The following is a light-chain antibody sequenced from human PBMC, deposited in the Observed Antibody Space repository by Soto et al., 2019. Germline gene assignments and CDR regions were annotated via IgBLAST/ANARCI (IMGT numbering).Light chain of an antibody. Sequence: QLTQSPSSLSASVGDTVTITYRASQDISSYLAWYQQSPGRAPKLLIFLASTLHTGVPSRFSGSGSGTEFTLSISSLQPEDFATYYCQQLDSDPPWTFGQGTRVESK. CDR3: QQLDSDPPWT. J-gene: IGKJ1*01. CDR2: LAS. V-gene: IGKV1-9*01. CDR1: QDISSY.